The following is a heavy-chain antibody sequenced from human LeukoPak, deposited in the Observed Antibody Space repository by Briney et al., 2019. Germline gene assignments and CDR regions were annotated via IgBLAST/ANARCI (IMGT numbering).Heavy chain of an antibody. CDR3: ARGPPLFDP. CDR1: GFTFSDYT. CDR2: IDISGSST. Sequence: GGSLRLSCAASGFTFSDYTMNWVRQAPGKGLEWISCIDISGSSTHYADSVKGRFTISRDNVKNSLYLQMSSLRTEDTALYYCARGPPLFDPWGQGTLVTVSS. J-gene: IGHJ5*02. V-gene: IGHV3-48*01.